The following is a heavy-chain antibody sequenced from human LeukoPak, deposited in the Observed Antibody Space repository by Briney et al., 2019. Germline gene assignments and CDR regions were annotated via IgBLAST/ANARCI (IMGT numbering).Heavy chain of an antibody. D-gene: IGHD2-2*02. V-gene: IGHV1-8*01. Sequence: ASVKVSCKASGYTFTSYGINWVRQATGQGLEWMGWMNPNSGNTGYAQKFQGRVTMTRNTSISTAYMELSSLRSEDTAVYYCARGLLGYCSSTSCYILGSKHDAFDIWGQGTMVTVSS. CDR2: MNPNSGNT. J-gene: IGHJ3*02. CDR3: ARGLLGYCSSTSCYILGSKHDAFDI. CDR1: GYTFTSYG.